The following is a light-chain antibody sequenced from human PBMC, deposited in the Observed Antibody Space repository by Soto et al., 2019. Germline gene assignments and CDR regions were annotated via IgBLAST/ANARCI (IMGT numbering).Light chain of an antibody. Sequence: DIQMTQSPSTLSASVGDRVTITCRASQGISSWLAWYQQKPGKAPKLLIYDASSLESGVQSRFSGSGSGTEFTLTISSLQPDDFATYYCQHWTFGQGTKVEIK. CDR3: QHWT. CDR1: QGISSW. J-gene: IGKJ1*01. V-gene: IGKV1-5*01. CDR2: DAS.